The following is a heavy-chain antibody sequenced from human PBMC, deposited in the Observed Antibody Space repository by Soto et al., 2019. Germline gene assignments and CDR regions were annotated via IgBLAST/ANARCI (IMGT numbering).Heavy chain of an antibody. CDR1: GDSISSYY. CDR3: AREVFGVQVYDY. J-gene: IGHJ4*02. D-gene: IGHD3-3*01. V-gene: IGHV4-59*01. Sequence: PSETLSLTCTVSGDSISSYYWSWIRQPPGKGLEWIGYSSYSGSTDYNPSLNSRVTISLDTYKNQFSLTLSSVTAADTAVYYCAREVFGVQVYDYWGQGTLVTVSS. CDR2: SSYSGST.